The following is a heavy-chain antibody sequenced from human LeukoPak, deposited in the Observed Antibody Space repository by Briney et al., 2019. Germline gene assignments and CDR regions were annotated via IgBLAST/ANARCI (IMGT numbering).Heavy chain of an antibody. Sequence: SETLSLTCTVSGGSINNYYWNWIRQSPEKGLEWIGYIHDSGSTNYNPSLKSRVTISVDTSKNQFSLKLSSVTAADTAVYYCVRLDAAAGRYLQFYYWGQGTLVTVSS. V-gene: IGHV4-59*08. CDR2: IHDSGST. J-gene: IGHJ4*02. CDR3: VRLDAAAGRYLQFYY. CDR1: GGSINNYY. D-gene: IGHD5-24*01.